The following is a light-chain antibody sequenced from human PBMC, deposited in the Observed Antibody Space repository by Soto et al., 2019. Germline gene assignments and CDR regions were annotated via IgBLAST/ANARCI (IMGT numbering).Light chain of an antibody. V-gene: IGLV2-11*01. Sequence: QSALTQPRSVSGSPGQSVTISCTGTSSDVGTYTYVSWYQQHPGKAPKLIIYDVIKRPSGVPDRFSGSKSGNTASLTISGLQAEDEADYYCAAWDDRLSGLVFGRGTKLTVL. J-gene: IGLJ2*01. CDR2: DVI. CDR3: AAWDDRLSGLV. CDR1: SSDVGTYTY.